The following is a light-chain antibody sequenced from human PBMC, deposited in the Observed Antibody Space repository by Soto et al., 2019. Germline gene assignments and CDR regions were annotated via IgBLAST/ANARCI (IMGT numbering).Light chain of an antibody. CDR1: NSNIGTNT. V-gene: IGLV1-44*01. Sequence: QSVLTQSPSTSGTPGQRVSISCSGSNSNIGTNTVNWYQQLPRAAPKLLIYNNNQRPSGVPDRFSGSKSGTSASLAISGLQSEDEADYYCAAWDDSLNGHVVFGGWTKVTVL. J-gene: IGLJ2*01. CDR2: NNN. CDR3: AAWDDSLNGHVV.